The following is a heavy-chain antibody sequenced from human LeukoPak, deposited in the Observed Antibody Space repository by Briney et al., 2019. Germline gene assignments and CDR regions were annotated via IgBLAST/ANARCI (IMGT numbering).Heavy chain of an antibody. CDR1: GFTFSSYW. D-gene: IGHD3-10*01. CDR3: ARERFHGSGAPKYDF. V-gene: IGHV3-74*01. Sequence: GGSLRLSCAASGFTFSSYWMHWVRQAPGKGLVWVSRINSDGSSTTYADSVKGRFTISRDNAKNSLYLQGQSLRVDDTAVYYCARERFHGSGAPKYDFWGQGTLVTVSS. CDR2: INSDGSST. J-gene: IGHJ4*02.